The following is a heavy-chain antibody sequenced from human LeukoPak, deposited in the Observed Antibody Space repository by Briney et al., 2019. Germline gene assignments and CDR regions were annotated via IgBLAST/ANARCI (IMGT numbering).Heavy chain of an antibody. D-gene: IGHD3-16*01. V-gene: IGHV4-59*13. Sequence: SETLSLTCTVSGDSFRSYHWSWLRQPPGKGLEWIGYISSSGSTSYNPSLKSRVTTSVDTSKNQFSLKLRSVTAADTAVYYCARVGRGDHSWGSYYCDHWGQGTLVSVSS. CDR2: ISSSGST. J-gene: IGHJ4*02. CDR1: GDSFRSYH. CDR3: ARVGRGDHSWGSYYCDH.